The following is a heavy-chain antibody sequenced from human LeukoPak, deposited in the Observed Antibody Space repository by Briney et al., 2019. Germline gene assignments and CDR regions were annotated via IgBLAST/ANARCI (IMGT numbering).Heavy chain of an antibody. CDR3: ARAMWRDGYNWNWFDP. V-gene: IGHV1-18*01. J-gene: IGHJ5*02. D-gene: IGHD5-24*01. Sequence: ASVKVSCKASGYTFTSYGISWVRQAPGQRPEWMGWISAYNGNTNYAQKLQARVTMTTDTSTSTAYMELRSLRSDDTAVYYCARAMWRDGYNWNWFDPWGQGTLVTVSS. CDR2: ISAYNGNT. CDR1: GYTFTSYG.